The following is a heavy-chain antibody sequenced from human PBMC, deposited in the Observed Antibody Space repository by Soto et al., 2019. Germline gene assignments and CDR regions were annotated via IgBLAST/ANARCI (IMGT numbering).Heavy chain of an antibody. J-gene: IGHJ6*02. D-gene: IGHD3-10*01. CDR3: ATLQNRTSGDRAVYGIEV. CDR1: GYSFTSYY. V-gene: IGHV1-46*01. Sequence: XSVKVTCNAAGYSFTSYYMHWGRRAPGQGLEWMGIINPSGGSTSYAQKFQGRVTMTRDTSTSTVYMELSSLRSEDTAVYYCATLQNRTSGDRAVYGIEVWGQGTTVTVSS. CDR2: INPSGGST.